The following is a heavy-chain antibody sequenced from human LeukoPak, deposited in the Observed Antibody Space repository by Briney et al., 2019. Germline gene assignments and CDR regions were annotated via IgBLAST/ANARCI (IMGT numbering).Heavy chain of an antibody. V-gene: IGHV3-30*18. CDR2: ISYDGSNK. J-gene: IGHJ4*02. CDR3: AKSRVLLAAAGKGDYFDY. D-gene: IGHD6-13*01. Sequence: GRSLRLSCAASGFTFSSYGMHWVRQAPGKGLEWVAVISYDGSNKYYADSVKGRFTISRDNSKNTLYLQMNSLRAEDTAVYYCAKSRVLLAAAGKGDYFDYWGQGTLVTVSS. CDR1: GFTFSSYG.